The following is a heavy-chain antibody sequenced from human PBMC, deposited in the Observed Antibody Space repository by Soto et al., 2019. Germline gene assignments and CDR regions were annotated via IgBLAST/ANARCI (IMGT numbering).Heavy chain of an antibody. D-gene: IGHD4-4*01. CDR3: ARDRNSALNY. CDR2: ISGSGGST. V-gene: IGHV3-23*01. CDR1: GFTFSSYA. Sequence: PGGSLRLSCAASGFTFSSYAMSWVRQASGKGLEWVSAISGSGGSTYYADSVKGRFTISRDNSKNTLYLQMNSLRAEDTAVYYCARDRNSALNYWGQGTLVTVSS. J-gene: IGHJ4*02.